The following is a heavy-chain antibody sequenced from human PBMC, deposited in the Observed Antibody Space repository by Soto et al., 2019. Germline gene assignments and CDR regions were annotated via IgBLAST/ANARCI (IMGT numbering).Heavy chain of an antibody. CDR2: INPNSGGT. CDR1: GYTFTGYY. Sequence: ASVKVSCKASGYTFTGYYIHWVRQDPGQGLEWMGWINPNSGGTNYAQKFQGRVTMTRDTSISTAYMELSRLRSDDTAVYYCARSPSSSICCYYYYGMDVWGQGTTVTVSS. V-gene: IGHV1-2*02. J-gene: IGHJ6*02. CDR3: ARSPSSSICCYYYYGMDV. D-gene: IGHD6-6*01.